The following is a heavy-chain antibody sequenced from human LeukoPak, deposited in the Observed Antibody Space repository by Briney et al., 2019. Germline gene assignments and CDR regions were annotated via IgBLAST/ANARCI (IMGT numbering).Heavy chain of an antibody. CDR1: GFTFNSYW. CDR2: INNDGSST. V-gene: IGHV3-74*01. Sequence: QPGGSLRLSCAVSGFTFNSYWMHWVRQAPGKGLVWVSRINNDGSSTNYADSVKGRFTTSRDNAKNTLYLQMNSLRAEDTAVYYCALRYCTSTSCYPYFDYWGQGTVVTVSS. CDR3: ALRYCTSTSCYPYFDY. D-gene: IGHD2-2*01. J-gene: IGHJ4*02.